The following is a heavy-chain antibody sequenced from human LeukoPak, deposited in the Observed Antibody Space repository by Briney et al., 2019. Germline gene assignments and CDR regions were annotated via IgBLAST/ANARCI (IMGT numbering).Heavy chain of an antibody. CDR3: ARVRLSGEIAYYYYYGMDV. Sequence: GASVKVSCKASGYAFTSYGISWVRQAPGQGLEWMGWISAYNGNTNYAQKLQGRVTMTTDTSTSTAYMELRSLRSYDTAVYYCARVRLSGEIAYYYYYGMDVWGQGTTVTVSS. J-gene: IGHJ6*02. CDR2: ISAYNGNT. V-gene: IGHV1-18*01. CDR1: GYAFTSYG. D-gene: IGHD3-10*02.